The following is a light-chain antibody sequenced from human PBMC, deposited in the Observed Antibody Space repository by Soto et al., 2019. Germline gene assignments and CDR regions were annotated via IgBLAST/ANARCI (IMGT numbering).Light chain of an antibody. CDR3: SSYTSINTWV. Sequence: QSALTQPASVSGSPGQSITISCIGTSSDVGSYNYVSWFQQYPGKAPKLIIYEVNNRPSGVSNRFSGSKSGNTASLTISGLQAEDAADYYCSSYTSINTWVFGGGTKLTVL. J-gene: IGLJ3*02. CDR2: EVN. V-gene: IGLV2-14*01. CDR1: SSDVGSYNY.